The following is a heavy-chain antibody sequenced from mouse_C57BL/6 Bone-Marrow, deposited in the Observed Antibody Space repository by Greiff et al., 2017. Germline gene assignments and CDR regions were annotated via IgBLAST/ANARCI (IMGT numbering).Heavy chain of an antibody. J-gene: IGHJ2*01. D-gene: IGHD4-1*01. CDR1: GYTFTSYW. CDR2: IDPSDSYT. V-gene: IGHV1-50*01. Sequence: VQLQQPGAELVKPGASVKLSCKASGYTFTSYWMQWVKQRPGQGLEWIGEIDPSDSYTNYNQKFKGKATLTVDTSSSTAYMQLSSVTSEDSAVYSCAGANWDVDYWGQGTTLTVSS. CDR3: AGANWDVDY.